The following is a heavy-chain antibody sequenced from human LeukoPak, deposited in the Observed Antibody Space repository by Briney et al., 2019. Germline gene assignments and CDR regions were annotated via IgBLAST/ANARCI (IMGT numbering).Heavy chain of an antibody. V-gene: IGHV5-10-1*01. CDR2: IDPSDSYT. Sequence: GESLKISCKGSGYSFTSYWISWVRQMPGKGLEWMGRIDPSDSYTKYSPSFQGHVTISGDESISIAYLQWSSLKASDTAMYYCARHFLGELPDMDVWGQGTTVTVSS. J-gene: IGHJ6*02. CDR1: GYSFTSYW. CDR3: ARHFLGELPDMDV. D-gene: IGHD1-26*01.